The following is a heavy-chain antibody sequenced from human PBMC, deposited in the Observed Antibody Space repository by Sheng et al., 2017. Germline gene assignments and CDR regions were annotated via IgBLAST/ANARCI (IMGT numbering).Heavy chain of an antibody. CDR3: ARDLEYSSSSPPGWFDP. V-gene: IGHV3-33*01. CDR1: GFTFSSYG. J-gene: IGHJ5*02. CDR2: IWYDGSNK. Sequence: ESGGGVVQPGRSLRLSCAASGFTFSSYGMHWVRQAPGKGLEWVAVIWYDGSNKYYADSVKGRFTISRDNSKNTLYLQMNSLRAEDTAVYYCARDLEYSSSSPPGWFDPWGQGTLVTVSS. D-gene: IGHD6-6*01.